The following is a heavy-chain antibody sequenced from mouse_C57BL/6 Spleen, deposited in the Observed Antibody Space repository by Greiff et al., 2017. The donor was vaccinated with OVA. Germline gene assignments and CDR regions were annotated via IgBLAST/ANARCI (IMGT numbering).Heavy chain of an antibody. V-gene: IGHV1-82*01. CDR2: IYPGDGDT. D-gene: IGHD2-5*01. CDR1: GYAFSSSW. CDR3: AREGAYYSNYDAMDY. Sequence: VQLQQSGPELVKPGASVKISCKASGYAFSSSWMNWVKQRPGKGLEWIGRIYPGDGDTNYNGKFKGKATLTADKSSSTAYMQRSSLTSEDSAVYFCAREGAYYSNYDAMDYWGQGTSVTVSS. J-gene: IGHJ4*01.